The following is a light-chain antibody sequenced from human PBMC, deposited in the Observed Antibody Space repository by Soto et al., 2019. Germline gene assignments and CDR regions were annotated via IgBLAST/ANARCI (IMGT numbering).Light chain of an antibody. CDR1: QSISSW. CDR3: QQYNTYPWT. CDR2: DAS. J-gene: IGKJ1*01. Sequence: DIQMTQSPSTLSASVGDRVTITCRASQSISSWLAWYQQKPGKAPKLLIYDASSLESGVPSRFSGSGSGTDFTLTISRLHPDDFATYYCQQYNTYPWTFGQGTKVDIK. V-gene: IGKV1-5*01.